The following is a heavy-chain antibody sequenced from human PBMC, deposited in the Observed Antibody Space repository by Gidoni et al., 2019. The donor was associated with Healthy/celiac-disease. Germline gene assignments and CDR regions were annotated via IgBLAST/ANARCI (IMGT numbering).Heavy chain of an antibody. CDR1: GFTFHSFS. CDR2: ISIRSSNI. CDR3: ARWNRIAVAGEDYYYGMDV. D-gene: IGHD6-19*01. V-gene: IGHV3-21*01. J-gene: IGHJ6*02. Sequence: EVQLVESGRGLVKPGGSLRLSCAASGFTFHSFSLNWVRQAPGKGLEWVSSISIRSSNIYYEDSGKGRFTISRDNAKNSLYLQMNSLRAEDTAVYYCARWNRIAVAGEDYYYGMDVWGQGTTVTVSS.